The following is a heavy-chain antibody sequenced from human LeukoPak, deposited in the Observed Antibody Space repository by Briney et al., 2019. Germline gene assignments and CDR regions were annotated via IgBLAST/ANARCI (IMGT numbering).Heavy chain of an antibody. V-gene: IGHV3-30*02. CDR1: GFTFSNYG. D-gene: IGHD4/OR15-4a*01. J-gene: IGHJ6*03. CDR2: IRSDGTSK. Sequence: GGSLRLSCAASGFTFSNYGIHWVRQAPGKGLEWVAFIRSDGTSKYYADSVKGRFTISRDNSKNTLYLQMNSLRAEDTAVYYCAKVLAYGAYYYYYMDVWGKGTTVTVSS. CDR3: AKVLAYGAYYYYYMDV.